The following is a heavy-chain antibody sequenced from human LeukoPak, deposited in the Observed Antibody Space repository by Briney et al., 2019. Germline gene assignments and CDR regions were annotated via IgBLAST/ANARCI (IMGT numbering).Heavy chain of an antibody. D-gene: IGHD2-2*01. CDR2: IIPILGIA. V-gene: IGHV1-69*04. CDR3: ARLPIVVREGPAFDI. CDR1: GYTFTSYA. Sequence: ASVKVSCKASGYTFTSYAMHWVRQAPGQGLEWMGRIIPILGIANYAQKFQGRVTITADKSTSTAYMELSSLRSEDTAVYYCARLPIVVREGPAFDIWSQGTMVTVSS. J-gene: IGHJ3*02.